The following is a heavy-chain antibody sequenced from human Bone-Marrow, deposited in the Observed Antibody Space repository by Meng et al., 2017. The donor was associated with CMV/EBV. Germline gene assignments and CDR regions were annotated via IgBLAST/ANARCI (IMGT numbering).Heavy chain of an antibody. J-gene: IGHJ5*02. CDR3: ARGGPGYSSSWYGPRRWFDP. Sequence: GSLRLSCAVYGGSFSGYYWSWIRQPPGKGLEWIGEINHSGSTNYNPSLKSRVTISVDTSKNQFSLKLSSVTAADTAVYYCARGGPGYSSSWYGPRRWFDPWGQGTLVTVSS. CDR2: INHSGST. D-gene: IGHD6-13*01. V-gene: IGHV4-34*01. CDR1: GGSFSGYY.